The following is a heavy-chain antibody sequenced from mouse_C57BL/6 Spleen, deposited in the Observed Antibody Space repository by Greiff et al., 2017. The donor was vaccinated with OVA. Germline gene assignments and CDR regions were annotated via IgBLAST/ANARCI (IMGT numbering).Heavy chain of an antibody. Sequence: DVKLQESGPGLVKPSQSLSLTCSVTGYSITSGYYWNWIRQFPGNKLEWMGYISYDGSNNYNPSLKNRISITRNTSKNQFFLKLNSVTTEDTATYYCARDDYDAGGYWGQGTTLTVSS. CDR3: ARDDYDAGGY. CDR1: GYSITSGYY. CDR2: ISYDGSN. J-gene: IGHJ2*01. D-gene: IGHD2-4*01. V-gene: IGHV3-6*01.